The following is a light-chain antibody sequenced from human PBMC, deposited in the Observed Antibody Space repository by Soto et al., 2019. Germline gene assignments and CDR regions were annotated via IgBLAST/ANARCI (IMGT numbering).Light chain of an antibody. CDR3: CSYTSISIFV. Sequence: QSALTQPASVSASPGQSITISCTGTSSDVGANNYVSWYQRHPGKAPKLMIYEVSNRPSGVSTRFSGSKSGNTASLTISGLQAEDEADYFCCSYTSISIFVFGTGTKVTVL. CDR1: SSDVGANNY. J-gene: IGLJ1*01. CDR2: EVS. V-gene: IGLV2-14*01.